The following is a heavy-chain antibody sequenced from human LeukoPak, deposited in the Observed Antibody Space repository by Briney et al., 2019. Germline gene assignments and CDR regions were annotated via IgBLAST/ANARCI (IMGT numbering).Heavy chain of an antibody. V-gene: IGHV4-59*08. CDR2: IYYSGST. J-gene: IGHJ6*02. Sequence: SETLSLTCTVSGGSISSYYWSWIRQPPGKGLEWIGYIYYSGSTNYNPSLKSRVTISVDTSKNQFSLKLTSVTAADTAVYYCAGHKSGPVDAMDVWGQGTTVTVSS. CDR1: GGSISSYY. D-gene: IGHD7-27*01. CDR3: AGHKSGPVDAMDV.